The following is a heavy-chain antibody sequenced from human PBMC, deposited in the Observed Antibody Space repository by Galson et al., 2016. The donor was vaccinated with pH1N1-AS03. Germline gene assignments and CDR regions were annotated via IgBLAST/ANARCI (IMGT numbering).Heavy chain of an antibody. V-gene: IGHV3-74*01. Sequence: FTFTTYWMHWVRQAPGGGLVWVSSINNEGTSTRGTDSVKGRFFISRDNAKNTVYLQMNSLRVEDTAVYYCARQDSSGYFHALDMWGQGTMVTVSS. CDR1: FTFTTYW. J-gene: IGHJ3*02. CDR2: INNEGTST. D-gene: IGHD3-22*01. CDR3: ARQDSSGYFHALDM.